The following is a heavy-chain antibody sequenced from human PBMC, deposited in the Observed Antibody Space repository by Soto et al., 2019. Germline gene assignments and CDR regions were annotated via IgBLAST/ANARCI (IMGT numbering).Heavy chain of an antibody. CDR1: GGSISSGDYY. D-gene: IGHD3-16*02. CDR2: IYYSGST. Sequence: QVQLQESGPGLVKPSQTLSLTCTVSGGSISSGDYYWSWIRQPPGKGLEWIGYIYYSGSTYYNPSFKSRVTISVDTSKNQFSLKLSSVTAADTAVYYCARVGTTIYDYVWGSYRDGMDVWGQGTTVTVSS. CDR3: ARVGTTIYDYVWGSYRDGMDV. J-gene: IGHJ6*02. V-gene: IGHV4-30-4*01.